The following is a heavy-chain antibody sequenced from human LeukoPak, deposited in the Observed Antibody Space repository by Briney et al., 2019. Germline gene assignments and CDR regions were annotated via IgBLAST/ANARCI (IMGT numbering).Heavy chain of an antibody. V-gene: IGHV3-20*04. CDR2: INWNGGST. J-gene: IGHJ4*02. D-gene: IGHD5-18*01. Sequence: PGGSLRLSCAASGFTFDDYGMSWVRQAPGKGLEWVSGINWNGGSTGYADSVKGRFTISGDNAKNSLYLQMNSLRAEDTALYYCARDHEGGGYSYGCYDYWGQGTLVTVSS. CDR1: GFTFDDYG. CDR3: ARDHEGGGYSYGCYDY.